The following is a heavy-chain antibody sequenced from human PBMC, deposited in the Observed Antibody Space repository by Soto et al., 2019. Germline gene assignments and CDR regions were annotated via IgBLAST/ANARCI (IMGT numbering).Heavy chain of an antibody. D-gene: IGHD6-13*01. J-gene: IGHJ4*02. V-gene: IGHV4-34*01. CDR1: GGSFSGYY. Sequence: SETLSLTCAVYGGSFSGYYWSWIRQPPGKGLEWIGEINHSGSTNYNPSLKSRVTISVDTSKNQFSLKLSSVTAADTAVYYCARGLIAAAGTVPYFDYWGQGTLVTVSS. CDR3: ARGLIAAAGTVPYFDY. CDR2: INHSGST.